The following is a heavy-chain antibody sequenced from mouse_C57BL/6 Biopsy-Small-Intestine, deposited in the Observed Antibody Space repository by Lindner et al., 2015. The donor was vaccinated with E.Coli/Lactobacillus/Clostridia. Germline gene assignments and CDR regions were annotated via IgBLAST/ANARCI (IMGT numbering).Heavy chain of an antibody. Sequence: VQLQESGPELVKPGASVKISCKVSGYAFSSSWMNWVKQRPGKGLEWIGQIYPGDGDTNYNGKFKGKATLTADKSSSTAYMQLSSLTSEDSAVYFCARFGYDDYWGQGTTLTVSS. V-gene: IGHV1-80*01. D-gene: IGHD2-2*01. CDR3: ARFGYDDY. J-gene: IGHJ2*01. CDR2: IYPGDGDT. CDR1: GYAFSSSW.